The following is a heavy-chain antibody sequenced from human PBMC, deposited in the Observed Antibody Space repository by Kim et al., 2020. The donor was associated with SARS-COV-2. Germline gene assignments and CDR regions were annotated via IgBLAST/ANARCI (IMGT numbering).Heavy chain of an antibody. CDR2: ISYDGSNK. V-gene: IGHV3-33*05. CDR1: GFTFSSYG. D-gene: IGHD3-22*01. CDR3: ARDKARDYYDSSGYYLDY. Sequence: GGSLRLSCAASGFTFSSYGMHWVRQAPGKGLEWVAVISYDGSNKYYADSVKGRFTISRDNSKNTLYLQMNSLRAEDTAVYYCARDKARDYYDSSGYYLDYWGQGTLVTVSS. J-gene: IGHJ4*02.